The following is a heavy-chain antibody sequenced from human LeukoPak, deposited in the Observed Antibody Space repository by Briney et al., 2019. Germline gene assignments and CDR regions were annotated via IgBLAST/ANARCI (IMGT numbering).Heavy chain of an antibody. CDR1: GFTFDDYA. CDR2: TSWNSGSI. V-gene: IGHV3-9*01. Sequence: GGSLRLSCVASGFTFDDYAMHWVRQAPGKGLEWVSGTSWNSGSIGYADSVKGRFTISRDNAKNSLYLQMNSLRAEDTALYYCAKASVVYDSSGYGPLYYYGMDVWGQGTTVTVSS. D-gene: IGHD3-22*01. J-gene: IGHJ6*02. CDR3: AKASVVYDSSGYGPLYYYGMDV.